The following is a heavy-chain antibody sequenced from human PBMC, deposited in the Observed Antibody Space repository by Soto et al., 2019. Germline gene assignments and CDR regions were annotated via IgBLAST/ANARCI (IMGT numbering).Heavy chain of an antibody. D-gene: IGHD2-21*02. Sequence: SETLSLTCTVTGDSINNRSYYWGWIRQPPGKGLEWIGSIYYSGSTYNNPSLKSRVSMSVDTSKNQFSLKLRSVTAADTALYYCARQRTSVVTQAYFDSWGQGSLVTSPQ. CDR3: ARQRTSVVTQAYFDS. CDR2: IYYSGST. CDR1: GDSINNRSYY. J-gene: IGHJ4*02. V-gene: IGHV4-39*01.